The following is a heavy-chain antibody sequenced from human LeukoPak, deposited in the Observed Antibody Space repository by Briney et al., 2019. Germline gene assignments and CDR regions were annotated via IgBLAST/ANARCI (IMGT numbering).Heavy chain of an antibody. V-gene: IGHV1-8*01. CDR2: MNPNSGNT. Sequence: ASVKVSCKASGYTFTSYDINWVRQATGQGLEWMGWMNPNSGNTGYAQKFQGRVTMTRNTSISTAYMELSSLRSEDTAVYYCARGGDSSSWYTGGNWFDPWGQGTLVTVSS. CDR1: GYTFTSYD. CDR3: ARGGDSSSWYTGGNWFDP. J-gene: IGHJ5*02. D-gene: IGHD6-13*01.